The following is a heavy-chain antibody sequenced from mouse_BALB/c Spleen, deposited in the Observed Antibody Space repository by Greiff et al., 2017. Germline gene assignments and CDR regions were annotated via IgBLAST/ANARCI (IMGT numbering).Heavy chain of an antibody. CDR1: GFTFSSYA. V-gene: IGHV5-6-5*01. CDR2: ISSGGST. CDR3: ARGYYAIDY. J-gene: IGHJ4*01. Sequence: EVKLMESGGGLVKPGGSLKLSCAASGFTFSSYAMSWVRQTPEKRLEWVASISSGGSTYYPDTVKGRFTISRDNAKNTLYLQMSSLKSEDTAMYYCARGYYAIDYWGQGTSVTVSS.